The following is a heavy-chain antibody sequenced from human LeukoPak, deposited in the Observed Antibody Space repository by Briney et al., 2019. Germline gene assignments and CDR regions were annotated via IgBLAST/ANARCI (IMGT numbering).Heavy chain of an antibody. Sequence: GGSLRLSCAASGFTFSSYAMSWVRQAPGKGLEWVSAISGSGGSTYYADSVKGRFTISRDNSKNTLYLQMNSLRAEDTAVYYCAKDIYVAVAGTFKSAFDIWGQGTMVTVSS. D-gene: IGHD6-19*01. CDR2: ISGSGGST. J-gene: IGHJ3*02. CDR1: GFTFSSYA. V-gene: IGHV3-23*01. CDR3: AKDIYVAVAGTFKSAFDI.